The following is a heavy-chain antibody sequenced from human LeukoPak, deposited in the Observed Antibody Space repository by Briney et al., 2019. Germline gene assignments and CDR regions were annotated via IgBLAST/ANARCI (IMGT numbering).Heavy chain of an antibody. J-gene: IGHJ6*03. CDR2: IYHSGST. D-gene: IGHD3-10*01. V-gene: IGHV4-38-2*02. CDR3: ARDVGGGSGSYYYYYYYMDV. Sequence: SETLSLTCTVSGYSISSGYYWGWIRQPPGKGLEWIGSIYHSGSTYYNPSLKSRVTISVDTSKNQFSLKLSSVTAEDTAVYYCARDVGGGSGSYYYYYYYMDVWGKGTTVTVSS. CDR1: GYSISSGYY.